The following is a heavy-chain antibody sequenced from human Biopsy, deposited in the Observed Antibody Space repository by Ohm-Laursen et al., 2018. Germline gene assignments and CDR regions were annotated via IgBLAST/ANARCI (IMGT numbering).Heavy chain of an antibody. CDR1: GGSISSDY. J-gene: IGHJ6*02. CDR2: IYYSGST. Sequence: GILSLTCIVSGGSISSDYWSWIRQTPGKGLEWIGYIYYSGSTNYNPSLKSRVTISVDTSKNQFSLRLNSVTAADTAVYYCARATNSTGWPYYYFYGMDVWGQGTTVTVSS. CDR3: ARATNSTGWPYYYFYGMDV. D-gene: IGHD2/OR15-2a*01. V-gene: IGHV4-59*01.